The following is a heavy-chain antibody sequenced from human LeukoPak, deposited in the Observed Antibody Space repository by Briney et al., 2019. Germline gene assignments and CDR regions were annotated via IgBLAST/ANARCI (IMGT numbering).Heavy chain of an antibody. D-gene: IGHD4-11*01. Sequence: PGGSLRLSCAASGFTFSNAWMSWVRQAPGKGLEWVSGISGSGAGTYYADSVQGRFTISRDNSKNTLYLQMNSLRAEDTAVYYCAKGLYSNFVPDAFDIWGQGTMVTVSS. CDR2: ISGSGAGT. V-gene: IGHV3-23*01. J-gene: IGHJ3*02. CDR1: GFTFSNAW. CDR3: AKGLYSNFVPDAFDI.